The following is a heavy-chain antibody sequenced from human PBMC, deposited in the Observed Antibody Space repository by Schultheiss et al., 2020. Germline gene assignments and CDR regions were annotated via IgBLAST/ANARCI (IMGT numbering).Heavy chain of an antibody. Sequence: SQTLSLTCTVSGGSISSYYWSWIRQPPGKGLEWIGYIYYSGSTNYNPSLKSRVTIPVDTSKNQFSLKLSSVTAADTAVYYCARGGWLQPFDPWGQGTLVTVSS. V-gene: IGHV4-59*01. CDR2: IYYSGST. J-gene: IGHJ5*02. CDR3: ARGGWLQPFDP. D-gene: IGHD5-24*01. CDR1: GGSISSYY.